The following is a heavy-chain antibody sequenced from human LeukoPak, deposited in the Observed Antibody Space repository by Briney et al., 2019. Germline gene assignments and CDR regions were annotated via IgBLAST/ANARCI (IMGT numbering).Heavy chain of an antibody. J-gene: IGHJ2*01. Sequence: ASVKVSCTASGYTFSSYDINWVRLAAGQGLEWMGWVNPNIGNAGYAQKFQGRISITRNTSTNTAYMELGGLRSEDTAVYYCARGPRVFGVVISSYWYFDFWGRGTLVTVSS. CDR2: VNPNIGNA. CDR3: ARGPRVFGVVISSYWYFDF. V-gene: IGHV1-8*01. CDR1: GYTFSSYD. D-gene: IGHD3-3*01.